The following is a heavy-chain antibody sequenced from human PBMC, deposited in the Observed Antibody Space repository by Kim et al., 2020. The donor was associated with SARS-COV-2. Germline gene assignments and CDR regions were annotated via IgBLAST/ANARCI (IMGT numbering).Heavy chain of an antibody. CDR1: GGSVSSGSYY. D-gene: IGHD5-12*01. CDR3: ARDGPYSGYDSGDAFDI. Sequence: SETLSLTCTVSGGSVSSGSYYWSWIRQPPGKGLEWIGYIYYSGSTNYNPSLKSRVTISVDTSKNQFSLKLSSVTAADTAVYYCARDGPYSGYDSGDAFDIWGQGTMVTVSS. V-gene: IGHV4-61*01. J-gene: IGHJ3*02. CDR2: IYYSGST.